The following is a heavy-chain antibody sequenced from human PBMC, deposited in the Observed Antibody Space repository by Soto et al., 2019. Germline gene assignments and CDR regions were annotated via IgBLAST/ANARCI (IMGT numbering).Heavy chain of an antibody. D-gene: IGHD4-17*01. CDR1: GYSFTSYW. V-gene: IGHV5-10-1*01. CDR3: ARHKAGDYRDYYYYGMDV. Sequence: LGESLKISCKGSGYSFTSYWISWVRQMPGKGLEWMGRIDPSDSYTNYSPSFQGHVTISADKSISTAYLQWSSLKASDTAMYYCARHKAGDYRDYYYYGMDVWGQGTTVTVSS. J-gene: IGHJ6*02. CDR2: IDPSDSYT.